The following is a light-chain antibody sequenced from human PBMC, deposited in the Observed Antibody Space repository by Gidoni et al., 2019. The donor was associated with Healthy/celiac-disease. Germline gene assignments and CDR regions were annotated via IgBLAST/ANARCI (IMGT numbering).Light chain of an antibody. CDR1: QSVLYSSNNKNY. V-gene: IGKV4-1*01. CDR3: QQYYSTPQT. Sequence: IVMTQSLDSLAVSLGERATLNCKSSQSVLYSSNNKNYLAWYQQKPGQPPKLLIYWASTRESGVPDRFSGSGSGTDFTLTISSLQAEDVEVYYCQQYYSTPQTFGPGTKVDIK. J-gene: IGKJ3*01. CDR2: WAS.